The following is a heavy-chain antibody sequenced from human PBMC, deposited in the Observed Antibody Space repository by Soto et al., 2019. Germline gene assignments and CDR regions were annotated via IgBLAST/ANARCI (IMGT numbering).Heavy chain of an antibody. CDR1: GGTFSSYT. CDR3: ATTTGPTKGGFDY. V-gene: IGHV1-69*02. D-gene: IGHD3-9*01. Sequence: QVQLVQSGAEVKKPGSSVKVSCKASGGTFSSYTISWVRQAPGQGLEWMGRIIPILGIANYAQKFQGRVTITADKSTSTAYMELSSLRSEYTAVYYCATTTGPTKGGFDYWGQGTLVTVSS. J-gene: IGHJ4*02. CDR2: IIPILGIA.